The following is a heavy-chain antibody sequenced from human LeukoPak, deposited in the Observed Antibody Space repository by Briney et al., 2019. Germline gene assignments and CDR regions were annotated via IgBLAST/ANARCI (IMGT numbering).Heavy chain of an antibody. D-gene: IGHD2-21*02. CDR1: GYTFTSDC. Sequence: ASVKVSCKASGYTFTSDCISWVRQAPGQGLEWMGWISAYNGNTNYAQKLQGRVTMTTDTSTSTAYMELRSLRSDDTAVYYCARGEGWRPTDRYYYYMDVWGKGTTVNVSS. CDR2: ISAYNGNT. V-gene: IGHV1-18*01. CDR3: ARGEGWRPTDRYYYYMDV. J-gene: IGHJ6*03.